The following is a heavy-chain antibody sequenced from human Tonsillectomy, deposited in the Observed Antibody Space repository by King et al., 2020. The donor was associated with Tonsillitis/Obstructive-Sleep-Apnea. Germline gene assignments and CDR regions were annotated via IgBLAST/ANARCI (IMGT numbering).Heavy chain of an antibody. CDR1: GYTFTSYA. J-gene: IGHJ6*02. Sequence: QLVQYGAEVKKPGASVKVSCKASGYTFTSYAMHWVRQAPGQRLEWMGWINAGNGNTKYSQKFQGRVTITRDTSASTAYMELSSLRSEDTAVYYCARGGVLRYFAVVYYGMDVWGQGTTVTVSS. CDR2: INAGNGNT. CDR3: ARGGVLRYFAVVYYGMDV. D-gene: IGHD3-9*01. V-gene: IGHV1-3*01.